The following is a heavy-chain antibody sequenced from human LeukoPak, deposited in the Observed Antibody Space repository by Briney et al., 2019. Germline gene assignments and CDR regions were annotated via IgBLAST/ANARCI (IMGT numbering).Heavy chain of an antibody. CDR3: ARRESSGYYYFDY. V-gene: IGHV5-51*01. CDR1: GYSFSSYW. D-gene: IGHD3-22*01. Sequence: GSLKLSCKGSGYSFSSYWIGWVRQMPGQGLEWMGIIYPGDSNTRYRPSFQGQVTISADKSISTAYLQWSSLKASDTGMYYCARRESSGYYYFDYWGQGTLVTVSS. J-gene: IGHJ4*02. CDR2: IYPGDSNT.